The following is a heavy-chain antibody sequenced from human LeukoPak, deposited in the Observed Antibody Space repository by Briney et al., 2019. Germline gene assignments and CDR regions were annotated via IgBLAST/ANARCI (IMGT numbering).Heavy chain of an antibody. V-gene: IGHV3-23*01. CDR1: GFTFSNYV. CDR3: AKRVQYDDSHYCIFDY. D-gene: IGHD3-22*01. Sequence: PVGALRLSCAASGFTFSNYVMYWVRQAPGKGLEWVSTIDANAVGTYYADSVKGRLTISRDNSKTTLYLQMRSLSAEDTAVYYCAKRVQYDDSHYCIFDYWGQGTLVTVSS. J-gene: IGHJ4*02. CDR2: IDANAVGT.